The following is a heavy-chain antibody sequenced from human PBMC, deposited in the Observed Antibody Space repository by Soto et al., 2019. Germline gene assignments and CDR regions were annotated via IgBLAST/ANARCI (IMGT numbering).Heavy chain of an antibody. J-gene: IGHJ6*02. CDR2: IWYDGSNK. CDR3: ARDHARDSSSWYRQGYYYGYCMDV. CDR1: GFTFSSYG. V-gene: IGHV3-33*01. D-gene: IGHD6-13*01. Sequence: QVQLVESGGGVVQPGRSLRLSCAASGFTFSSYGMHWVRQAPGKGLEWVAVIWYDGSNKYYADSVKGRFTISRDNSKNTPDLQMNSLRAEDTALYYGARDHARDSSSWYRQGYYYGYCMDVCGQGTTVTVSS.